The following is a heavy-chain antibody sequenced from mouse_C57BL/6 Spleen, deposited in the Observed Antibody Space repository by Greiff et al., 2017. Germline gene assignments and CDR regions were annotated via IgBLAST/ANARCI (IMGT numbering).Heavy chain of an antibody. D-gene: IGHD2-4*01. Sequence: QVQLQQPGAELVKPGASVKMSCKASGYTFTSYWITWVKQRPGQGLEWIGDIYPGSGSTNYNEKFKSKATLTVDTSSSTAYMQLSSLTSEDSAVYYCAVYDYDRGAWFAYWGKGTLVTVSA. CDR1: GYTFTSYW. CDR2: IYPGSGST. J-gene: IGHJ3*01. V-gene: IGHV1-55*01. CDR3: AVYDYDRGAWFAY.